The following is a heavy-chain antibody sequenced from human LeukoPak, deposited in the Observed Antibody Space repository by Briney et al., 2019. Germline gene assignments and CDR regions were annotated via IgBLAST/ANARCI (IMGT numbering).Heavy chain of an antibody. CDR2: ISYDGSNK. V-gene: IGHV3-30*04. J-gene: IGHJ5*02. CDR3: AKGWTAVGS. D-gene: IGHD1-26*01. Sequence: GGSLRLSCAASGFTFSSYAMHWVRQAPGKGLEWVAVISYDGSNKYYADSVKGRFTISRDNSKNTLYMEMNNLRGADTAVYYCAKGWTAVGSWGQGTRVTVSS. CDR1: GFTFSSYA.